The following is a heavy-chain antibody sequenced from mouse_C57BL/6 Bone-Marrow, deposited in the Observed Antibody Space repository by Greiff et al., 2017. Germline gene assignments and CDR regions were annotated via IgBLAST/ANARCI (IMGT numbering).Heavy chain of an antibody. Sequence: QVQLQQSGPELVRPGASVKISCKAPGYTFTSHWMQWVRQRPGQGLEWIGEFFPGSGSTSYTENFKGKATLTVDTSSSTAYMRLSSLTSEDSAVYFCAKGYYFGCWGQGTTLTVSS. V-gene: IGHV1-56*01. J-gene: IGHJ2*01. CDR2: FFPGSGST. CDR3: AKGYYFGC. CDR1: GYTFTSHW.